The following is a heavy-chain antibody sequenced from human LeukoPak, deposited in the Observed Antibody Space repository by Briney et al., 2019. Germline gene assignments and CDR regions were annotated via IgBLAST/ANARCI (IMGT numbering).Heavy chain of an antibody. D-gene: IGHD5-24*01. Sequence: ASVKVSCKASGGTFSSYAISWVRQAPGQGLEWMGRIIPILGIANYAQKFQGRVTITADKSTSTAYMELSSLRSEDTAVYYCARDQGHFGDGYNHFDYWGQGTLVTVSS. V-gene: IGHV1-69*04. CDR2: IIPILGIA. CDR1: GGTFSSYA. J-gene: IGHJ4*02. CDR3: ARDQGHFGDGYNHFDY.